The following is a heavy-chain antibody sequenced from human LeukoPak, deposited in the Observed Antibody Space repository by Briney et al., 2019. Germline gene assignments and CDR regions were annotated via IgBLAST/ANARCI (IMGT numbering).Heavy chain of an antibody. CDR2: INHSGST. J-gene: IGHJ4*02. V-gene: IGHV4-34*01. D-gene: IGHD1-26*01. CDR3: ARGGQENSGGYYVA. CDR1: GGSFSGYY. Sequence: PSETLSLTCAVYGGSFSGYYWSWIRQPPGKGLEWIGEINHSGSTNYNPSLKSRVTISVDTSKNQFSLKLSSVTAAGPAVSYWARGGQENSGGYYVAGGRRPLVTV.